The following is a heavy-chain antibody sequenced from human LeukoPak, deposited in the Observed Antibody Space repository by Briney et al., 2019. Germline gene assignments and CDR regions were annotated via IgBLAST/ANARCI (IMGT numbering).Heavy chain of an antibody. CDR3: AAATTGTTFFDY. CDR2: INSDSGAT. V-gene: IGHV1-2*02. CDR1: GYTFSGYY. D-gene: IGHD1-1*01. Sequence: ASVKVSCKASGYTFSGYYMFWVRHAPGQGLEWMGWINSDSGATNYAQKFQGRVTMTRDTSISTAYMELSSLRSDDTGVYYCAAATTGTTFFDYWGQGTLVTVSS. J-gene: IGHJ4*02.